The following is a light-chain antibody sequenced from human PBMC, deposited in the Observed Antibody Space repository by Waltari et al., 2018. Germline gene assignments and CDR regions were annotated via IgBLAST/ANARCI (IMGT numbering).Light chain of an antibody. CDR2: DGS. J-gene: IGLJ2*01. V-gene: IGLV2-23*01. Sequence: QSALTQPASVSGSPGQSITISCTGTSSDIGTHNRVPWYQLHPGKAPKLIIFDGSKRPSGVSNRFSASKSDNTASLTISGLQADDEADYFCCSYANTNTFVLFAGGTKVTVL. CDR1: SSDIGTHNR. CDR3: CSYANTNTFVL.